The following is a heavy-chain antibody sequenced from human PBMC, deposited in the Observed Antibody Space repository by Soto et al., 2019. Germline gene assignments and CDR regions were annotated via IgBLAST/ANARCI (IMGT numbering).Heavy chain of an antibody. CDR2: ISYDGSNK. CDR3: ARDVLWFGELLSGMDV. J-gene: IGHJ6*02. CDR1: GFTFSSYA. Sequence: GGSLRLSCAASGFTFSSYAMHWVRQAPGKGLEWVAVISYDGSNKYYADSVKGRFTISRDNSKNTLYLQMNSLRAEDTAVYYCARDVLWFGELLSGMDVWGQGTTVTVSS. D-gene: IGHD3-10*01. V-gene: IGHV3-30-3*01.